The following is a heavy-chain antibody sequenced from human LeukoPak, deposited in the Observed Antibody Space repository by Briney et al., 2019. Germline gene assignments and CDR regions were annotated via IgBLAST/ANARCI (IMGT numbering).Heavy chain of an antibody. CDR1: GFPFSSYS. Sequence: GGSLRLSCAASGFPFSSYSMTWVRQAPGKGLEWVANIKPDGTTKFYVDSVKGRLTISRDNALNSLYLQMNSLRAEDTAIYYCARSIPYGTTWYGRSDYWGQGTLVTVSS. J-gene: IGHJ4*02. CDR3: ARSIPYGTTWYGRSDY. CDR2: IKPDGTTK. V-gene: IGHV3-7*03. D-gene: IGHD6-13*01.